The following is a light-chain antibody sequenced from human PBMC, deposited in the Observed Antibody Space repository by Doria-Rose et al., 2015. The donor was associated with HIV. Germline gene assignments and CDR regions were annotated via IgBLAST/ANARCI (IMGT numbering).Light chain of an antibody. CDR2: VAS. J-gene: IGKJ5*01. V-gene: IGKV1-16*02. Sequence: WSQQKPGQAPQALIYVASRSHSGVPSKFRGSGSETDFTLTITRLQREDVGTYYCKQYKSYPITFGQGTRLEI. CDR3: KQYKSYPIT.